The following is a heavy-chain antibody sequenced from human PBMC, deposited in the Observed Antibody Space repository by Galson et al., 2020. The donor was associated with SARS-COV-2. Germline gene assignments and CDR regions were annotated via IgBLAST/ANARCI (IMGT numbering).Heavy chain of an antibody. CDR3: ARRAIVAGGRDSFSFHY. CDR2: IYPGDSDT. Sequence: GESLKISCKGSGYSFPNYWIGWVRQMPGKGLEWMGIIYPGDSDTRYSPSFQGQVIISADKSINTAYLQWSSLKASDTAVYYCARRAIVAGGRDSFSFHYWGQGTLVTVSS. J-gene: IGHJ4*02. V-gene: IGHV5-51*01. CDR1: GYSFPNYW. D-gene: IGHD6-13*01.